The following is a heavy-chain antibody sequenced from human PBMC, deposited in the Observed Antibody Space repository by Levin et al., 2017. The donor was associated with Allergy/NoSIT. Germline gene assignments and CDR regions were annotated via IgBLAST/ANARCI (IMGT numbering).Heavy chain of an antibody. J-gene: IGHJ4*02. CDR2: ISYDGSNK. Sequence: PGGSLRLSCAASGFTFSSYAMHWVRQAPGKGLEWVAVISYDGSNKYYADSVKGRFTISRDNSKNTLYLQMNSLRAEDTAVYYCARVAQSRQLVKVPTGLWGQGTLVTVSS. CDR3: ARVAQSRQLVKVPTGL. V-gene: IGHV3-30*04. CDR1: GFTFSSYA. D-gene: IGHD6-13*01.